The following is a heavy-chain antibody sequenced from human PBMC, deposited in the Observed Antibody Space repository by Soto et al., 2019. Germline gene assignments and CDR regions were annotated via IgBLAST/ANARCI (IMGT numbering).Heavy chain of an antibody. J-gene: IGHJ5*02. D-gene: IGHD3-22*01. CDR2: IIPIFGTA. V-gene: IGHV1-69*13. CDR1: GGTFSSYA. Sequence: GASVEVSCKASGGTFSSYAISWVRQAPGQGLEWMGGIIPIFGTANYAQKFQGRVTITADESTSTAYMELSSLRSEDTAVYYCARVGYYDSSGYYPSNWFDPWGQGTLVTVSS. CDR3: ARVGYYDSSGYYPSNWFDP.